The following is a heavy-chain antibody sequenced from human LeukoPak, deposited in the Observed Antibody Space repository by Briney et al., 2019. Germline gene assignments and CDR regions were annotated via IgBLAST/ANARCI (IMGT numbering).Heavy chain of an antibody. V-gene: IGHV1-18*01. CDR3: ARRAARPYYFDN. CDR2: ISVYNGYT. D-gene: IGHD6-6*01. Sequence: GASAKVSCKASGYTFDSYGISWVRQAPGQGLELMGWISVYNGYTDTAQKLQGRLTMTTDASTSTAYMELTNLRSDDTAVYYCARRAARPYYFDNWGQGTLVTVSS. CDR1: GYTFDSYG. J-gene: IGHJ4*02.